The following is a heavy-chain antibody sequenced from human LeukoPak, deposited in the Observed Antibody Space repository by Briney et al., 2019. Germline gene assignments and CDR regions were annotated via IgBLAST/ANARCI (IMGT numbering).Heavy chain of an antibody. CDR3: ARDWGSVAGTTYFDY. V-gene: IGHV1-69*05. CDR1: GGTFSSYA. Sequence: SVKVSCKASGGTFSSYAISWVRQALGQGLEWMGGIIPIFGTANYAQKFQGRVTITTDESTSTAYMELSSLRSEDTAVYYCARDWGSVAGTTYFDYWGQGTLVTVSS. J-gene: IGHJ4*02. CDR2: IIPIFGTA. D-gene: IGHD6-19*01.